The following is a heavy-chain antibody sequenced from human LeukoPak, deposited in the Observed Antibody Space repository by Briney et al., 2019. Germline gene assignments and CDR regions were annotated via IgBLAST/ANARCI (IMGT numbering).Heavy chain of an antibody. CDR3: AKVPKWVRGVIIIPYYFDY. CDR2: ISGSGGST. CDR1: GFTFSSYA. V-gene: IGHV3-23*01. J-gene: IGHJ4*02. D-gene: IGHD3-10*01. Sequence: GGSLRLSCAASGFTFSSYAMSWVRQAPGRGLEWVSAISGSGGSTYYADSVKGRFTISRDNSKNTLYLQMNSLRAEDTAVYYCAKVPKWVRGVIIIPYYFDYWGQGTLVTVSS.